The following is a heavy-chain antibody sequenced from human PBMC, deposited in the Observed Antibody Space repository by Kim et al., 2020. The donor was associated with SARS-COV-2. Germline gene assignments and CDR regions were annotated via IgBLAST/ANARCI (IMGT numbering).Heavy chain of an antibody. CDR1: GFTFSSYW. V-gene: IGHV3-74*01. CDR2: INSDGSST. CDR3: ATLDDIVATETWAFDI. D-gene: IGHD5-12*01. J-gene: IGHJ3*02. Sequence: GGSLRLSCAASGFTFSSYWMHWVRQAPGKGLVWVSRINSDGSSTSYADSVKGRFTISRDNAKNTLYLQMNSLRAEDTAVYYCATLDDIVATETWAFDIWGQGTMVTVSS.